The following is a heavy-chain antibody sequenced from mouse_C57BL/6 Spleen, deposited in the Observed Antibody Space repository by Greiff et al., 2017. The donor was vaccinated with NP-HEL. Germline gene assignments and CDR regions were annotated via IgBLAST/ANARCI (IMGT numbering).Heavy chain of an antibody. CDR1: GYSITSGYY. CDR2: ISYDGSN. D-gene: IGHD2-3*01. J-gene: IGHJ2*01. CDR3: AREGYYDYFDY. V-gene: IGHV3-6*01. Sequence: ESGPGLVKPSQSLSLTCSVTGYSITSGYYWNWIRQFPGNKLEWMGYISYDGSNNYNPSLKNRISITRDTSKNQFFLKLNSVTTEDTATYYCAREGYYDYFDYRGQGTTRTVST.